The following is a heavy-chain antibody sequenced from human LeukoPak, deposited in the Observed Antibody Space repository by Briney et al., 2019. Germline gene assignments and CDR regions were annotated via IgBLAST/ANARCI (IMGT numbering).Heavy chain of an antibody. D-gene: IGHD3-10*01. V-gene: IGHV3-11*01. CDR2: ISSSGSTK. J-gene: IGHJ4*02. Sequence: GGSLRLSCAASGFTFSEYYMSWIRQAPGEGRGWVSYISSSGSTKYYADSVKGRFTISSDNAKNSYLQMNSLRAEDTAVYYCARDGHAYGRGSPHYWGQGTLVTVSS. CDR3: ARDGHAYGRGSPHY. CDR1: GFTFSEYY.